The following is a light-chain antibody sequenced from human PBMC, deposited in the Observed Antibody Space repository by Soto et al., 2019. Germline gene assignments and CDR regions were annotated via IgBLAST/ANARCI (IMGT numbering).Light chain of an antibody. CDR1: QSLLHSNGYNY. CDR2: LGS. Sequence: DIVMTQSPLSLPVTPGEPASISCRSSQSLLHSNGYNYLDWYLQKPGQSPQLLIYLGSNRASGVPDRFSGSGSGTDFTLKISRVEAEDVGVYYCMQALHFTCTFGQGTKVDIK. CDR3: MQALHFTCT. J-gene: IGKJ1*01. V-gene: IGKV2-28*01.